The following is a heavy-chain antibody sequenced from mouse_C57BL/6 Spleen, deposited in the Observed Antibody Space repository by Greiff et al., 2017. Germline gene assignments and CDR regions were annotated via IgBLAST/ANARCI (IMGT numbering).Heavy chain of an antibody. CDR3: ARGTVVATQRYFDV. D-gene: IGHD1-1*01. CDR2: IDPEAGET. Sequence: VQLQQSGAELVKPGASVKLSCTASGFNIKDYYMHWVKQRTEQGLEWIGRIDPEAGETKYAPKFQGKDTITADTSSNTAYLQLSRLTSDDTAVYYCARGTVVATQRYFDVWGTGTTVTVAS. CDR1: GFNIKDYY. V-gene: IGHV14-2*01. J-gene: IGHJ1*03.